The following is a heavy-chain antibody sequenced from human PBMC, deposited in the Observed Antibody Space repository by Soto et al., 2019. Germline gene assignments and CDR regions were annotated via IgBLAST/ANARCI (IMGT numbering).Heavy chain of an antibody. Sequence: ASETLSLTCTVSGGSISSGDYYWSWIRQPPGKGLEWIGYIYYSGSTYYNPSLKSRVTISVDTSKNQFSLKLSSVTAADTAVYYCARDRMITFGGVIVDWGQGTLVTVSS. V-gene: IGHV4-30-4*01. CDR3: ARDRMITFGGVIVD. CDR2: IYYSGST. CDR1: GGSISSGDYY. J-gene: IGHJ4*02. D-gene: IGHD3-16*02.